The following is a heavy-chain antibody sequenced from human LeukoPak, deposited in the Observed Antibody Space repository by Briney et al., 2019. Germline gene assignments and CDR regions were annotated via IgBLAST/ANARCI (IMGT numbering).Heavy chain of an antibody. V-gene: IGHV3-30*18. J-gene: IGHJ6*03. CDR1: GFTFSSYG. CDR2: ISYDGSNK. CDR3: AKEICSSTSCPNYYYMDV. Sequence: PGRSLRLSCAASGFTFSSYGMHWVRQAPGKGLEWVAVISYDGSNKYYADSVKGRFTISRDNSKNTLYLQMNSLRAEDTAVYYCAKEICSSTSCPNYYYMDVWGKGTTVTVSS. D-gene: IGHD2-2*01.